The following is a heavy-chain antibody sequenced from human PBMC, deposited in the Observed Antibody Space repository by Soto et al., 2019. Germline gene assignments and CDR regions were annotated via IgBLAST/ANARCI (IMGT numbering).Heavy chain of an antibody. J-gene: IGHJ6*02. V-gene: IGHV3-23*01. CDR2: ISGGGGST. Sequence: PGVSLIISCAASGFTFSTYAMNCVRPAPGKGLEWVSAISGGGGSTYYADSVKGRVTISRDNSKNTLYLQMNSLRAEDTAVYYCAKVSLGALTFTDYYYYGLDVWGQGTTVTVSS. CDR3: AKVSLGALTFTDYYYYGLDV. CDR1: GFTFSTYA. D-gene: IGHD1-26*01.